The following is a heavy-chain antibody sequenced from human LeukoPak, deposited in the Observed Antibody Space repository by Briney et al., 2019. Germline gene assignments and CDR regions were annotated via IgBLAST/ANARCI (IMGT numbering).Heavy chain of an antibody. D-gene: IGHD2-2*01. CDR1: GGSISGYY. CDR3: ASGGLLVPAASGDAFDI. CDR2: IYYGGST. V-gene: IGHV4-59*01. Sequence: SETLSLTCTVSGGSISGYYWSWIRQPPRKGLEWIGFIYYGGSTNYNPSLKSRVTISVDTSKNQFSLKVSSVTAADTAVYYCASGGLLVPAASGDAFDIWGQGTMVTVSS. J-gene: IGHJ3*02.